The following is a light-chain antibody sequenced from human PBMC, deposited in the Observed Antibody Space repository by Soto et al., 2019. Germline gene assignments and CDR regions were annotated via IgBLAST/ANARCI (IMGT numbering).Light chain of an antibody. J-gene: IGLJ1*01. Sequence: QSALTQPASVSGSPGQSITISCTRTSSDVGSYNLVSWYQQHPGKAPKVMIYEVSKRPSGVSNRFSGSKSGNTASLTISGLQAEDEADYYCCSDGGSYVFGTGTQLTVL. CDR2: EVS. CDR1: SSDVGSYNL. CDR3: CSDGGSYV. V-gene: IGLV2-23*02.